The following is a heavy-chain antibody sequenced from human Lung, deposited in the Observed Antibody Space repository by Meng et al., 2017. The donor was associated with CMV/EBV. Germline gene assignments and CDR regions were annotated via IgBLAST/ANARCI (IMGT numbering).Heavy chain of an antibody. CDR3: ARTNYGDYNWFNP. Sequence: QVQLQGSGPGLVKPSQTLSLTCTVSGGSISSGCFYWSWIRQHPGKGLEWIGYIYYSGSTYYNPSLRSRVAISIDTSKNQFSLKLTSVTAADTAVYFCARTNYGDYNWFNPWGQGTLVTVSS. D-gene: IGHD4-17*01. V-gene: IGHV4-31*03. CDR2: IYYSGST. J-gene: IGHJ5*02. CDR1: GGSISSGCFY.